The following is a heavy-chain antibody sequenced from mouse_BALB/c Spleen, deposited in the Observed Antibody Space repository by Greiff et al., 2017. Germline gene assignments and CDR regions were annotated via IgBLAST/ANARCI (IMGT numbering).Heavy chain of an antibody. V-gene: IGHV3-6*02. D-gene: IGHD1-1*01. CDR3: AGYYGFDY. Sequence: EVKLQESGPGLVKPSQSLSLTCSVTGYSITSGYYWNWIRQFPGNQLEWMGYISYDGSNNYNPSLKNRISITRDTSKNQFFLKLNSVTTEDTATYYCAGYYGFDYWGQGTTLTVSS. CDR1: GYSITSGYY. CDR2: ISYDGSN. J-gene: IGHJ2*01.